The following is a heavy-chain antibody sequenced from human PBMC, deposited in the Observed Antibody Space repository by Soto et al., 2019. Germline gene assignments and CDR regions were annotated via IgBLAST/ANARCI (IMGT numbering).Heavy chain of an antibody. CDR1: GYTFTNYY. CDR3: AREDIQISYYDSSGYYNWFDP. Sequence: ASVKVSCKASGYTFTNYYMHWVRQAPGQGLEWMGIINPSGGSTSYAQKFQGRVTMTRDTSTSTVYMELRSLRSEDTAVYYCAREDIQISYYDSSGYYNWFDPWGQGTLVTVSS. D-gene: IGHD3-22*01. CDR2: INPSGGST. V-gene: IGHV1-46*01. J-gene: IGHJ5*02.